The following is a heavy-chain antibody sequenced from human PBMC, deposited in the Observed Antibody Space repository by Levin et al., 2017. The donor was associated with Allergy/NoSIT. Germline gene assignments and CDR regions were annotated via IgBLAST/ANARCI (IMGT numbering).Heavy chain of an antibody. CDR1: GASITSGEYY. D-gene: IGHD1-26*01. Sequence: SETLSLTCTVSGASITSGEYYWSWIRQPPGKGLEWIGYIYYSGTTYYNPSLKSRVNISIDRSKNQFSLKLSSLTAADTALYYCARDKWEGMDVWGQGTTVTVSS. J-gene: IGHJ6*02. CDR3: ARDKWEGMDV. CDR2: IYYSGTT. V-gene: IGHV4-30-4*01.